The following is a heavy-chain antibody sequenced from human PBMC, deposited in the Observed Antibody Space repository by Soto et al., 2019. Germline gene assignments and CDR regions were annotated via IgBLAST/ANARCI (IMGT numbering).Heavy chain of an antibody. J-gene: IGHJ1*01. D-gene: IGHD3-3*01. CDR1: GGSISSGGYY. Sequence: QVQLQESGPGLVKPSQTLSLTCTVSGGSISSGGYYWSWIRQYPGKGLEWIGYISYSGSTYYNPSLKSRITISVDTSKNQFFLKLRSVTAADTAVYYCXXXXXXXXSGYYPSSAE. CDR2: ISYSGST. CDR3: XXXXXXXXSGYYPSSAE. V-gene: IGHV4-31*03.